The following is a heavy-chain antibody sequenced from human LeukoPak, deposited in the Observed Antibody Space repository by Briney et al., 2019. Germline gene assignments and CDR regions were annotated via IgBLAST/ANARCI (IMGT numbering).Heavy chain of an antibody. V-gene: IGHV3-30*02. J-gene: IGHJ4*02. CDR2: IRYDGSNK. Sequence: PGGSLRLSCAASGFTFSSYGMHWVRQAPGKGLEWVAFIRYDGSNKYYADSVKGRFTISRDNSKNTLYLQMNSLRAEDTAVYYCAKDALDSSGWYPNYWGQGTLVTVSS. CDR3: AKDALDSSGWYPNY. D-gene: IGHD6-19*01. CDR1: GFTFSSYG.